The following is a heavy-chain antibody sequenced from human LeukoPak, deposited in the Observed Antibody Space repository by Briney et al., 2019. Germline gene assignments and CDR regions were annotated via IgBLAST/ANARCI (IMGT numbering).Heavy chain of an antibody. V-gene: IGHV3-74*03. CDR2: ISSDGSVT. Sequence: PGGSLRLSCAVSGFSFTNYWMHWVRQDPGKGLVWVSYISSDGSVTKYADSVKGRFTISRDNAVNTLYLQMNSLRGEDAALYYCAVLHYYAMDVWGQGTTVTVSS. CDR3: AVLHYYAMDV. CDR1: GFSFTNYW. D-gene: IGHD2-8*01. J-gene: IGHJ6*02.